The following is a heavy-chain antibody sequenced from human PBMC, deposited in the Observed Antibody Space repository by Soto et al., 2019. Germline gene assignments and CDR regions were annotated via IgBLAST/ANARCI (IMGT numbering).Heavy chain of an antibody. V-gene: IGHV4-31*03. CDR1: GVSMSSGFYY. D-gene: IGHD3-9*01. CDR3: ARDRHYGILTGSYYFYALDV. J-gene: IGHJ6*02. Sequence: PSETLSLTSTVSGVSMSSGFYYWSWIRQHPGKGLEWIGHIDHTGSTYLHPSLKSRVTISLDTSKNQFSLKVISVTAADTAVYFCARDRHYGILTGSYYFYALDVWGQGTTVTAP. CDR2: IDHTGST.